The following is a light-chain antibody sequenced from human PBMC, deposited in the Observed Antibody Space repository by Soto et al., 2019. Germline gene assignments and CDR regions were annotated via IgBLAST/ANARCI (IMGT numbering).Light chain of an antibody. CDR2: GAS. V-gene: IGKV3-20*01. CDR1: QSVGSIY. CDR3: QQYGSSPIT. J-gene: IGKJ5*01. Sequence: IGVTQSPCTLSLSPGERATLSCRASQSVGSIYLAWYQQKPGQAPRLLIHGASSRATGIPDRISGSGSGTDFTLTISRLQPEDFAVYYCQQYGSSPITFGQGTRLEI.